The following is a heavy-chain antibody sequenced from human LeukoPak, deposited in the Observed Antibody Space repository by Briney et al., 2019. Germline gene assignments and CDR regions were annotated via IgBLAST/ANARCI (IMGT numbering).Heavy chain of an antibody. Sequence: GGSLRLSCAASGFTFSGYWMSWVRQAPGKGLEWVANIIQDGSEKSYVDSVKGRFTISRDNAKKSLYLQMKSLRAEDTGVYYCARDAYGSRRRYDYWGQGTLVTVSS. CDR2: IIQDGSEK. J-gene: IGHJ4*02. CDR3: ARDAYGSRRRYDY. CDR1: GFTFSGYW. D-gene: IGHD6-13*01. V-gene: IGHV3-7*04.